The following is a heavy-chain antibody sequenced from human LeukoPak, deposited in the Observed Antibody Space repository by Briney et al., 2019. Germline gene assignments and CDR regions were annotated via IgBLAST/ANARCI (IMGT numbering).Heavy chain of an antibody. CDR3: ANHDYVWGSFRS. CDR1: GFPFSRYS. D-gene: IGHD3-16*02. CDR2: LSSSGTYT. J-gene: IGHJ5*02. Sequence: GGSLRLSCAVPGFPFSRYSLSWVRQAPGKGLEWVSSLSSSGTYTHYTDSVRGRFSISRDNANNSLYLQMNSLRAEDTAVYHCANHDYVWGSFRSWGQGTLVIVSS. V-gene: IGHV3-21*06.